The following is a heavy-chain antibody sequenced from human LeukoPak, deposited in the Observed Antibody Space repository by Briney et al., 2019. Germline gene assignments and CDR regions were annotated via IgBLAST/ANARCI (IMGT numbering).Heavy chain of an antibody. V-gene: IGHV3-49*03. CDR2: IRSKAYGGTT. D-gene: IGHD6-19*01. CDR3: AKGPLIEVAGTTWDY. Sequence: GGSLRLSCTASGFTFGDYAMSWFRQAPGKGLEWVGFIRSKAYGGTTEYAASVKGRFTISRDDSKSIAYLQMNSLKTEDTAVYYCAKGPLIEVAGTTWDYWGQGTLVTVSS. CDR1: GFTFGDYA. J-gene: IGHJ4*02.